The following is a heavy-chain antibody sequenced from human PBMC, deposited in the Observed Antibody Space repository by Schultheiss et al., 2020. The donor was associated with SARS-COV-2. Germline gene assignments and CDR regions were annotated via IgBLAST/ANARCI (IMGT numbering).Heavy chain of an antibody. CDR2: ISWNSGSI. J-gene: IGHJ6*02. Sequence: GGSLRLSCAASGFTFDDYAMHWVRQAPGKGLEWVSGISWNSGSIGYADSVKGRFTISRDNAKNSLYLQMNSLRAEDTAVYYCARVLLWFGESYYGMDVWGQGTTVTVSS. V-gene: IGHV3-9*01. D-gene: IGHD3-10*01. CDR1: GFTFDDYA. CDR3: ARVLLWFGESYYGMDV.